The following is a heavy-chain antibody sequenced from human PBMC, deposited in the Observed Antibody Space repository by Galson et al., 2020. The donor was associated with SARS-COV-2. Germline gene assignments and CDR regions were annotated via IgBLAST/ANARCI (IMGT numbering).Heavy chain of an antibody. J-gene: IGHJ4*02. CDR1: GGSFSGYY. V-gene: IGHV4-34*01. Sequence: ETLSLTCAVYGGSFSGYYWSWIRQPPGKGLEWIREINHSGRTNYNPSLKSRVTISVDTSKNQFSLKLSSVTAADTAVYYCASLSALYRYSSSDYCTNGVCYGDYWGQGTLVTVSS. CDR2: INHSGRT. CDR3: ASLSALYRYSSSDYCTNGVCYGDY. D-gene: IGHD2-8*01.